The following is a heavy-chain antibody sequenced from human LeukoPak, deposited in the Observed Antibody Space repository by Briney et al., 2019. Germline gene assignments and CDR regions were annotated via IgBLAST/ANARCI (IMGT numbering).Heavy chain of an antibody. Sequence: GESLKIPCKGSGYSFTSYWTGWVRQMPGKGQEWVGIIYPVDSATRYSPSFQGQVTISADKSISTAYLQRSSLKASDTAMYYCARHRDIVVVPAATYTGGQFDPWGQGTLVTVSS. CDR1: GYSFTSYW. CDR2: IYPVDSAT. D-gene: IGHD2-2*01. CDR3: ARHRDIVVVPAATYTGGQFDP. V-gene: IGHV5-51*01. J-gene: IGHJ5*02.